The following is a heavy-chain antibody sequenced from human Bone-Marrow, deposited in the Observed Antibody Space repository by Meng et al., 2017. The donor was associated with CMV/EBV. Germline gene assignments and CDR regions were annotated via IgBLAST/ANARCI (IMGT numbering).Heavy chain of an antibody. D-gene: IGHD1-26*01. CDR1: GFTFGDYA. J-gene: IGHJ4*02. CDR2: IYSGGST. Sequence: GESLKISCTASGFTFGDYAMSWVRQAPGKGLEWVSVIYSGGSTYYADSVKGRFTISRDNSKNTLYLQMNSLRAEDTAVYYCARVLVGANDYWGQGTLVTVSS. V-gene: IGHV3-53*01. CDR3: ARVLVGANDY.